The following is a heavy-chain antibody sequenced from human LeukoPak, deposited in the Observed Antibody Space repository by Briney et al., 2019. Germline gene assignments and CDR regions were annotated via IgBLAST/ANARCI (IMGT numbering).Heavy chain of an antibody. Sequence: GGSLRLSCAASGFTFNTYEMNWVRQAPGRGLEWVSYISSSGSTIFYADSVKGRFTISRDNAKNTLYLLMNSLRAEDTAVYYCAKFYDILTGYFDYWGQGTLVTVSS. D-gene: IGHD3-9*01. V-gene: IGHV3-48*03. J-gene: IGHJ4*02. CDR2: ISSSGSTI. CDR3: AKFYDILTGYFDY. CDR1: GFTFNTYE.